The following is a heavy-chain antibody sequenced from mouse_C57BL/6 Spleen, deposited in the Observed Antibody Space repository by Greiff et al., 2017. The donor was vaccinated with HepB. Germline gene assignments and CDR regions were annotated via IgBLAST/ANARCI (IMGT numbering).Heavy chain of an antibody. CDR2: INPNNGGT. V-gene: IGHV1-26*01. CDR3: ARGLDAMDY. Sequence: EVKLQQSGPELVKPGASVKISCKASGYTFTDYYMNWVKQSHGKSLEWIGDINPNNGGTSYNQKFKGKATLTVDKSSSTAYMELRSLTSEDSAVYYCARGLDAMDYWGQGTSVTVSS. J-gene: IGHJ4*01. CDR1: GYTFTDYY.